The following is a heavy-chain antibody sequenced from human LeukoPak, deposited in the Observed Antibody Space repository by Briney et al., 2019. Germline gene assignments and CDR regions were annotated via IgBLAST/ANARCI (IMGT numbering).Heavy chain of an antibody. Sequence: PSETLSLTCTVSGGSISSSSYYWGWIRQPPGKGLEWIGRIYYSGSTSYNPSLKSRVTISVDTSKNHFSLTLSSVTAADTAVYYCARHRYYGSGSYPNWFDPWGQGTLVTVSS. V-gene: IGHV4-39*01. CDR2: IYYSGST. D-gene: IGHD3-10*01. J-gene: IGHJ5*02. CDR1: GGSISSSSYY. CDR3: ARHRYYGSGSYPNWFDP.